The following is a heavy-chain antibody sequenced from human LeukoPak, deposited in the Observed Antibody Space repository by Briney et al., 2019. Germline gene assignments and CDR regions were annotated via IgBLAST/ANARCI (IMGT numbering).Heavy chain of an antibody. V-gene: IGHV3-23*01. CDR3: ANRHDSSGYFSNY. CDR1: GFTFTRYV. D-gene: IGHD3-22*01. Sequence: GGSLRLSCVVSGFTFTRYVMSWVRQAPGKGLEWVSSVSESGSNRYYADSVKGRFSISRDNSKNMLYLQLGSLRTEDTATYYCANRHDSSGYFSNYWGQGTLVTVSS. J-gene: IGHJ4*02. CDR2: VSESGSNR.